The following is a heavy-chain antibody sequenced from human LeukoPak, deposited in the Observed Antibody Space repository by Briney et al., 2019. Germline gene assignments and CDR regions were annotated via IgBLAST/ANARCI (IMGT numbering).Heavy chain of an antibody. J-gene: IGHJ4*02. V-gene: IGHV3-48*03. Sequence: GGSLRLSCAASGFTFSSYEMTWVRQAPGKGLEWVSYISSSGSTIYYADSVKGRFTISRDNAKNSLYLQMNSLRAGDTAVYYCASGSPAFDYWGQGTLVTVSS. CDR1: GFTFSSYE. CDR2: ISSSGSTI. CDR3: ASGSPAFDY.